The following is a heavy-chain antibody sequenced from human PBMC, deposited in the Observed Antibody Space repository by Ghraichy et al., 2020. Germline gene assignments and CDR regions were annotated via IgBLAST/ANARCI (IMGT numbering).Heavy chain of an antibody. CDR3: ARHRYSSGWYDAFDI. J-gene: IGHJ3*02. CDR2: IYYSGST. CDR1: GGSISSYY. D-gene: IGHD6-19*01. V-gene: IGHV4-59*08. Sequence: SQTLSLTCTVSGGSISSYYWSWIRQPPGKGLEWIGYIYYSGSTNYNPSLKSRVTISVDTSKNQFSLKLSSVTAADTAVYYCARHRYSSGWYDAFDIWGQGTMVTVSS.